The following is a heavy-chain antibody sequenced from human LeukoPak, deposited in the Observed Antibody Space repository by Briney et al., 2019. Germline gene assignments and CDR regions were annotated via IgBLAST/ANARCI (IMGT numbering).Heavy chain of an antibody. CDR2: IYYSGST. Sequence: SETLSLTCTVSGGSISSSSYYWGWIRQPPGKGLEWVGSIYYSGSTHYNPSLKSRVTISVDTSQNQFSLKLSSVTAADTAVYYCARGYPIDPWGQGILVTVSS. V-gene: IGHV4-39*07. CDR3: ARGYPIDP. CDR1: GGSISSSSYY. J-gene: IGHJ5*02. D-gene: IGHD1-26*01.